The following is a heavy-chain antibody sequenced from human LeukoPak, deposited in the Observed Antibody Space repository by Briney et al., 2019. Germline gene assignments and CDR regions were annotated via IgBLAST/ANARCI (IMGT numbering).Heavy chain of an antibody. J-gene: IGHJ4*02. CDR3: AKDPYYYDSSGYYDY. CDR2: ISGSGGST. Sequence: SGGSLRLSCAASGFTFSSYAMSCVRQAPGKGLEWVSAISGSGGSTYYADSVKGRFTISRDNSKNTLYLQMNSLRAEDTAVYYCAKDPYYYDSSGYYDYWGQGTLVTVSS. CDR1: GFTFSSYA. V-gene: IGHV3-23*01. D-gene: IGHD3-22*01.